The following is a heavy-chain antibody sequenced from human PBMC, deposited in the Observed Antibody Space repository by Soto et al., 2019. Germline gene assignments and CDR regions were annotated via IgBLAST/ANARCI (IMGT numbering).Heavy chain of an antibody. CDR2: IFSNDEK. J-gene: IGHJ6*02. D-gene: IGHD3-9*01. CDR3: ARMRSYYDILTDHYYYYYGMDV. Sequence: QVTLKESGPVLVKPTETLTLTCTVSGFSLSNARMGVSWIRQPPGKALEWLAHIFSNDEKSYSTSLKSRLTISKDTSKSQVVLTMTNMDPVDTATYYCARMRSYYDILTDHYYYYYGMDVWGQGTTVTVSS. CDR1: GFSLSNARMG. V-gene: IGHV2-26*01.